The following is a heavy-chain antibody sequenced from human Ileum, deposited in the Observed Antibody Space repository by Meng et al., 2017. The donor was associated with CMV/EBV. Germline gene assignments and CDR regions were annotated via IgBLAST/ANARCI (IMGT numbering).Heavy chain of an antibody. Sequence: QVQLVQSGADMKKPGASVKVSCKASGYTFTSYCIHWVRQAPGQRLEWMGWINGGNGATEYSQKFQGRVTITRDTAASTAHMELSSLRSEDTAVYYCARIGSVGSYHYYYGMDVWGQGTTVTVSS. V-gene: IGHV1-3*01. CDR2: INGGNGAT. D-gene: IGHD3-10*01. J-gene: IGHJ6*02. CDR1: GYTFTSYC. CDR3: ARIGSVGSYHYYYGMDV.